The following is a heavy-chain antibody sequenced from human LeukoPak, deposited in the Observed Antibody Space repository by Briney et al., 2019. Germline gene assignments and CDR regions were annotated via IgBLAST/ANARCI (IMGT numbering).Heavy chain of an antibody. CDR1: GGSFSAYS. Sequence: PSETLSLTCAVHGGSFSAYSWSWIRQAPGKGLEWIGEINHGGSTDYKPTLKSRVTISVDTSKSQFSLKLSSVTTADTAGYYCAARRGIAPRPLGSWGQGTLVIVSS. CDR2: INHGGST. CDR3: AARRGIAPRPLGS. V-gene: IGHV4-34*01. J-gene: IGHJ5*02. D-gene: IGHD6-6*01.